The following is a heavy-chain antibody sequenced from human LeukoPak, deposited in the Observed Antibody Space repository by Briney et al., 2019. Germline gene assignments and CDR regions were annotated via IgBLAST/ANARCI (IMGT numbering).Heavy chain of an antibody. Sequence: VESLKISCKGSGYSFTSYWIGWVRQMPGKGLEWMGIIYPGDSDTRYSPSFQGQVTISADKSISTAYLQWSSLKASDTAMYYCARRCFGSGGSCSRAFDIWGQGTMVTVSS. V-gene: IGHV5-51*01. CDR3: ARRCFGSGGSCSRAFDI. CDR2: IYPGDSDT. J-gene: IGHJ3*02. CDR1: GYSFTSYW. D-gene: IGHD2-15*01.